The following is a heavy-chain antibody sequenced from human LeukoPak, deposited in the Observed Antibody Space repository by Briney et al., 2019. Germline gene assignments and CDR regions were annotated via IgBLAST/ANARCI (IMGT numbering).Heavy chain of an antibody. CDR2: INYSGIT. Sequence: SETLSLTCTVSGGSISNYYWSCIRQSPGKGLEWIGYINYSGITTYNPSLKSRVTMSVDTSKNQFSLRLTSVTAADTAVYYCARDVDDDYYLDVWGKGTTVTVSS. CDR1: GGSISNYY. CDR3: ARDVDDDYYLDV. D-gene: IGHD2-15*01. J-gene: IGHJ6*03. V-gene: IGHV4-59*01.